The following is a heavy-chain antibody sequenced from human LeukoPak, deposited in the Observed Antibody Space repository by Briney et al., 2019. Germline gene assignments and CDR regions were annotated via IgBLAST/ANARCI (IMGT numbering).Heavy chain of an antibody. CDR3: ARDMRGSGSFDY. CDR2: INPSGGST. CDR1: GYTLASYY. V-gene: IGHV1-46*01. J-gene: IGHJ4*02. D-gene: IGHD3-10*01. Sequence: ASVKVSCKASGYTLASYYMHWVRQAPGQGLEWMGIINPSGGSTSYAQKFQGRVTMTRDTSTSTVYMELSSLRSEDTAVYYCARDMRGSGSFDYWGQGTLVTVSS.